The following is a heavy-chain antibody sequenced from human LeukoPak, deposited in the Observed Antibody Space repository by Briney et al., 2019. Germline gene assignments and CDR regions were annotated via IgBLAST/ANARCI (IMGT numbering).Heavy chain of an antibody. V-gene: IGHV3-53*01. CDR1: GFTVSDNY. Sequence: GGSLRLSCAASGFTVSDNYMSWVRQAPGKGLEWVSVMYSRGDTYYAKSVKGRFTFSRDISKNTLYLQMNGLRTEDTAMYYCARDAPQVPAAGVLASWGQGTLVIVSP. CDR3: ARDAPQVPAAGVLAS. J-gene: IGHJ5*02. CDR2: MYSRGDT. D-gene: IGHD6-13*01.